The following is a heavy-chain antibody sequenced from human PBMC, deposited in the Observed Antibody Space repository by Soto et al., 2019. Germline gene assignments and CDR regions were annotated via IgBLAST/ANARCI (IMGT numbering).Heavy chain of an antibody. CDR1: GGTLSSYT. Sequence: GASVKVSCKASGGTLSSYTFSWVRQAPGQGLEWMGRVIPNLGVTNYAKKFQGRFTIVVDTSTSTAYMELNSLRYEDTAVYYCARDTADVRGVISPFDYWGQGTLVTVSS. D-gene: IGHD3-10*01. CDR2: VIPNLGVT. V-gene: IGHV1-69*04. CDR3: ARDTADVRGVISPFDY. J-gene: IGHJ4*02.